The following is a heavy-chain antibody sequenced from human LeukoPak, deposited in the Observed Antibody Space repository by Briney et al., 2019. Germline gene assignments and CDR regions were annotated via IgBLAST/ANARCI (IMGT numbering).Heavy chain of an antibody. J-gene: IGHJ4*02. CDR2: INPNSGAR. CDR1: GGTFSSYA. CDR3: TRVGVGIVPFDY. V-gene: IGHV1-2*02. Sequence: ASVKVSCKASGGTFSSYAISWVRQAPGQGLEWMGWINPNSGARNYAQKFQDRVTLTTDTSISTAYMELRRLRSDDTAVYYCTRVGVGIVPFDYWGQGTLVTVSS. D-gene: IGHD2-15*01.